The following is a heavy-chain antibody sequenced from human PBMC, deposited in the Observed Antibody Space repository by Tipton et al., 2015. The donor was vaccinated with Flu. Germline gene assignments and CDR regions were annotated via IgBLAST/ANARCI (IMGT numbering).Heavy chain of an antibody. J-gene: IGHJ4*02. Sequence: TLSLTCTVSGGSLSSFYWTWIRQPAGKGLEWIGRVYSSGITKYNPSLKSRVTMSVDTSKNQFSLSLSSVTAADTAVYYCARDTSYCSGGSCDYWGQGTLVTVSS. CDR3: ARDTSYCSGGSCDY. CDR2: VYSSGIT. V-gene: IGHV4-4*07. CDR1: GGSLSSFY. D-gene: IGHD2-15*01.